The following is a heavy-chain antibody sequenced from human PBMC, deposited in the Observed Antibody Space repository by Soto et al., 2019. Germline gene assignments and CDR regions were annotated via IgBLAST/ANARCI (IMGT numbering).Heavy chain of an antibody. D-gene: IGHD2-2*01. CDR1: DFSFTSHG. V-gene: IGHV1-18*04. J-gene: IGHJ4*02. CDR3: AIYHLELFRFDY. Sequence: GPSVKVSCKAYDFSFTSHGISWVRQAPGQGLEWMGWISLYNGNTNYAQQFQGRVTMTTDTSTSTAYMELRSLRSDDTAMYFCAIYHLELFRFDYWGRGTLVTVSS. CDR2: ISLYNGNT.